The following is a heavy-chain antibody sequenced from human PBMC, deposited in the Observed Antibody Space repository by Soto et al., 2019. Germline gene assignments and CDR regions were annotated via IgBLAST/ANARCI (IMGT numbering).Heavy chain of an antibody. V-gene: IGHV3-48*02. CDR2: ISSSSSTI. D-gene: IGHD3-10*01. CDR1: GFTFSSYS. CDR3: AREPPLWFGELSFSNGMDV. Sequence: GGSLRLSCAASGFTFSSYSMNWVRQAPGKGLEWVSYISSSSSTIYYADSVKGRFTISRDNAKNSLYLQMNSLRDEDTAVYYCAREPPLWFGELSFSNGMDVWGQGTTVTVSS. J-gene: IGHJ6*02.